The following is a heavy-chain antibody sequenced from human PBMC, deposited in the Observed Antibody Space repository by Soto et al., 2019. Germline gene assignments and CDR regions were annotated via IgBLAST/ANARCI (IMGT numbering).Heavy chain of an antibody. CDR1: GGSISSGGYY. CDR2: IYYSGNT. D-gene: IGHD6-13*01. J-gene: IGHJ6*02. V-gene: IGHV4-31*03. CDR3: ARDLQYSRLFYGMDV. Sequence: QVQLQESGPGLVKPSQTLSLTCTVSGGSISSGGYYWSWIRQHPGKGLEWIGYIYYSGNTYYNPSLKGRVTISVDTPKNQFSLKLSSVTAADTAVYYCARDLQYSRLFYGMDVWGQGTTVTVSS.